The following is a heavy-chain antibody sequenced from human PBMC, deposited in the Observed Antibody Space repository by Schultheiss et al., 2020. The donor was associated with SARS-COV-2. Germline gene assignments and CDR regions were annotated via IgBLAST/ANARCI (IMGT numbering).Heavy chain of an antibody. CDR2: ISAYNGNT. J-gene: IGHJ6*02. Sequence: ASVKVSCKASGGTFSSYTISWVRQAPGQGLEWMGWISAYNGNTNYAQKLQGRVTMTTDTSTSTAYMELSRLRSDDTAVYYCARDPVRYSSSSKKQNYYYYGMDVWGQGTTVTVSS. V-gene: IGHV1-18*01. D-gene: IGHD6-6*01. CDR1: GGTFSSYT. CDR3: ARDPVRYSSSSKKQNYYYYGMDV.